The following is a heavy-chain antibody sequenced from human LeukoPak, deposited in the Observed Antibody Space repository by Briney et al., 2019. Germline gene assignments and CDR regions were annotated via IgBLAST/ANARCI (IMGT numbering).Heavy chain of an antibody. CDR3: ARDLGSGDHGFLV. CDR1: GFTFNSYT. CDR2: ISRTGTTI. Sequence: GGSLRLSCAASGFTFNSYTLNWVHQAPGKGLEWISYISRTGTTIYYADSVKGRFTISRDNAKNSLYLQMNSLRSEDTGLYFCARDLGSGDHGFLVWRQGTLLTVSS. J-gene: IGHJ4*02. V-gene: IGHV3-48*01. D-gene: IGHD2-21*02.